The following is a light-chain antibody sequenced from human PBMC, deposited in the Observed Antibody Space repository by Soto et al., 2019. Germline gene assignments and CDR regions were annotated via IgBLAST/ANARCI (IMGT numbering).Light chain of an antibody. CDR1: GSDIGGYNS. V-gene: IGLV2-8*01. Sequence: QSVLTQSPSASGSPGQSVTISCTGTGSDIGGYNSVSWYQQHPGKAPKVMIYDVTKRPSGVPDRFSGSKSGNTASLTVSALQAEDEADYYCSSYTDRKHLVFGTGTKLTVL. J-gene: IGLJ1*01. CDR2: DVT. CDR3: SSYTDRKHLV.